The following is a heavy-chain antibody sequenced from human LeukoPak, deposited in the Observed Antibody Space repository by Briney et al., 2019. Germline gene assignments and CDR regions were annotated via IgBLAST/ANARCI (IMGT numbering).Heavy chain of an antibody. CDR1: GFTFSSYG. V-gene: IGHV3-33*06. J-gene: IGHJ6*01. D-gene: IGHD1-26*01. Sequence: GRSLRLSCAPSGFTFSSYGMHWVREAPGKGLEWVAVIWYDGSNKYYADSVKGRFTISRDNSKNTLYLEMNSLRAEDTAIYYCAKMKGHPLPKYYMDVWGQGTTVTVSS. CDR2: IWYDGSNK. CDR3: AKMKGHPLPKYYMDV.